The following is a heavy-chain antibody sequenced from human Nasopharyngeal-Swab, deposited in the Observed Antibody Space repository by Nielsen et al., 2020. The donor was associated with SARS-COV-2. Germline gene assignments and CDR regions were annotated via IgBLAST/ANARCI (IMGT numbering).Heavy chain of an antibody. D-gene: IGHD6-25*01. Sequence: SETLSLTCAVYGGSISDYHWSWIRQPPGKGLEWIGEMKPSGRTNYNPSLKSRVAISIDTSKNQFMLNLGSVTAADTAVYYCAGHPADFDYWGQGALVTVSS. CDR3: AGHPADFDY. CDR1: GGSISDYH. V-gene: IGHV4-34*01. J-gene: IGHJ4*02. CDR2: MKPSGRT.